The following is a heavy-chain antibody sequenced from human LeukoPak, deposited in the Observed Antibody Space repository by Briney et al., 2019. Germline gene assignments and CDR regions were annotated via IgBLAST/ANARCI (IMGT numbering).Heavy chain of an antibody. V-gene: IGHV3-30*03. D-gene: IGHD3-10*01. J-gene: IGHJ3*02. Sequence: GSLRLSCAASGFTFSSYGMHWVRQAPGKGLEWVAVISYDGSNKYYADSVKGRFTISRDNSKNTLYLQMNSLRAEDTAVYYCARGTYYYGSGSYYPDAFDIWGQGTMVTVSS. CDR3: ARGTYYYGSGSYYPDAFDI. CDR1: GFTFSSYG. CDR2: ISYDGSNK.